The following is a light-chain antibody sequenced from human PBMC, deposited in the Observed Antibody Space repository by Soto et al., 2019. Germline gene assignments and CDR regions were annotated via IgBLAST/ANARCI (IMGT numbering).Light chain of an antibody. J-gene: IGLJ2*01. CDR3: AAWDDSRYGVV. Sequence: QSVLTQPPSASGTPGQRVTIACSGSSSNIGSNSVNWYRHLPGTAPKLLIYSSNQRPSGVPDRFSGSKSGTSASLAISGLQSRDEADYYCAAWDDSRYGVVFGGGTKLTVL. CDR2: SSN. CDR1: SSNIGSNS. V-gene: IGLV1-44*01.